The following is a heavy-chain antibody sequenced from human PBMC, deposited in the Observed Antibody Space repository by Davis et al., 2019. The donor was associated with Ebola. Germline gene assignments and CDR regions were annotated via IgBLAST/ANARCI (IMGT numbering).Heavy chain of an antibody. D-gene: IGHD6-13*01. Sequence: GESLKISCAASGFTFSSYAMSWVRQAPGKGLEWVSAISGSGGSTYYADSVKGRFTISRDNSKNTLYLQMNSLRAEDTAVYYCARGDVAAAGNYYYYYGMDVWGQGTTVTVSS. CDR1: GFTFSSYA. J-gene: IGHJ6*02. CDR3: ARGDVAAAGNYYYYYGMDV. CDR2: ISGSGGST. V-gene: IGHV3-23*01.